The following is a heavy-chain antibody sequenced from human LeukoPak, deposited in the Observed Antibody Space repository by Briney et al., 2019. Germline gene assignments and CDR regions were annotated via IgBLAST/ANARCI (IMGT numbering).Heavy chain of an antibody. CDR3: ARAVTMIVVRSYYFDY. CDR1: GYTFTSYY. Sequence: ASVNVSCKASGYTFTSYYMHWVRQAPGQGLEWMGIINPSGGSTSYAQKFQGRVTMTRDTSTSTVYMELSSLRSEDTAVYYCARAVTMIVVRSYYFDYWGQGTLVTVSS. CDR2: INPSGGST. J-gene: IGHJ4*02. V-gene: IGHV1-46*01. D-gene: IGHD3-22*01.